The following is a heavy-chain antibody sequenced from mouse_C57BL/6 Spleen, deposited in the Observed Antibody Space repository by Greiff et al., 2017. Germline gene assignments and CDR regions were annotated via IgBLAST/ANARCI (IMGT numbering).Heavy chain of an antibody. Sequence: EVKLMESGGGLVKPGGSLKLSCAASGFTFSSYTMSWVRQTPEKRLEWVATISGGGGNTYYPDSVKGRFTISRDNAKNTLYLRMSSLRSEDTALCYCARQGLWRYFDYWGQGTTLTVSS. CDR3: ARQGLWRYFDY. V-gene: IGHV5-9*01. CDR1: GFTFSSYT. D-gene: IGHD1-1*02. J-gene: IGHJ2*01. CDR2: ISGGGGNT.